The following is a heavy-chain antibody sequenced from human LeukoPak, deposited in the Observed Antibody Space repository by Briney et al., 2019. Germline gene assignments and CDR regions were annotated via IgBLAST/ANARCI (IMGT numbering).Heavy chain of an antibody. Sequence: SLRLSCAASGFTFDDYAMHWVRQAPGKGLEWVSGISWNSGSIGYADSVKGRFTISRDNAKNSLYLQMNSLRAEDTALYYCAKEGGKYCSSTSCYWDYWGQGTLVTVSS. CDR2: ISWNSGSI. J-gene: IGHJ4*02. V-gene: IGHV3-9*01. CDR3: AKEGGKYCSSTSCYWDY. CDR1: GFTFDDYA. D-gene: IGHD2-2*01.